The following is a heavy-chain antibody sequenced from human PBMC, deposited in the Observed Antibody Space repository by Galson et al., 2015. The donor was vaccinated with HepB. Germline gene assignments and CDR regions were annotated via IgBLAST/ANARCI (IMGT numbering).Heavy chain of an antibody. CDR3: AKGDNYYDSSGYYYRFNEVVDY. Sequence: SLRLSCAASGFTFSSYAMHWVRQAPGMGLEWVAVISYDGSNKYYADSVKGRFTITRDNSKNTLYLQMNSLRAEDTAVYYCAKGDNYYDSSGYYYRFNEVVDYWGQGTLVTVSS. J-gene: IGHJ4*02. CDR2: ISYDGSNK. CDR1: GFTFSSYA. D-gene: IGHD3-22*01. V-gene: IGHV3-30*04.